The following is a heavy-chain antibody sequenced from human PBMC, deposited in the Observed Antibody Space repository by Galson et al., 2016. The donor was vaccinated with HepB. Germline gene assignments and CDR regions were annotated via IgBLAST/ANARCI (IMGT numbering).Heavy chain of an antibody. CDR2: IHPSDSYT. J-gene: IGHJ6*02. D-gene: IGHD2-15*01. V-gene: IGHV5-10-1*01. CDR3: PRSHCSGGSCYDDYYYGMDV. Sequence: QSGAEVKKPGESLRISCKGSGYSFTSYWINWVRQMPGKGLEWMGRIHPSDSYTNYSPSFHGPVTISADQSISHAYLQWSRLTASDTAMDSCPRSHCSGGSCYDDYYYGMDVWGQGITVTVSS. CDR1: GYSFTSYW.